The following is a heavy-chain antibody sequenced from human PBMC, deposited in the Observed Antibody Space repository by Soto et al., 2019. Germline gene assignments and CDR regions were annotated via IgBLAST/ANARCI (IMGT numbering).Heavy chain of an antibody. D-gene: IGHD3-22*01. CDR1: VGSFSGYY. CDR3: ARGQRIGVITTWFDY. Sequence: QVQLQQWGAGLLKPSETLSLTCAVFVGSFSGYYWSWIRQPPGKGLEWIGEINHSGSTNYNPSLKSRVTISVDTSKNQFSLKLNSVTAADTAVYYCARGQRIGVITTWFDYWGQGTLVTVSS. V-gene: IGHV4-34*01. J-gene: IGHJ4*02. CDR2: INHSGST.